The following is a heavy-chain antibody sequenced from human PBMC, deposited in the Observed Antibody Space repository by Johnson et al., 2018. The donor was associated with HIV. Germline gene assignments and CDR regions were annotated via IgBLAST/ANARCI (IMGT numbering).Heavy chain of an antibody. Sequence: VQLVESGGGLVQPGRSLRLSCAASGFTFDDYAMHWVRQAPGKGLEWVSGISWNSGSIGYADSVKGRFTISRDNAKNSLYLQMNRLRAEDTALYYCAREGPLTFGGSDAFDIWGQGTMVTVSS. CDR2: ISWNSGSI. J-gene: IGHJ3*02. CDR1: GFTFDDYA. CDR3: AREGPLTFGGSDAFDI. D-gene: IGHD3-16*01. V-gene: IGHV3-9*01.